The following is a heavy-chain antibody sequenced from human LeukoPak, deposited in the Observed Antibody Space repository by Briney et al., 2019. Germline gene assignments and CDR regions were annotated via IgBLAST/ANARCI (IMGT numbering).Heavy chain of an antibody. CDR2: INTDGSIT. Sequence: GGPLRLSCAASGFTFSSYWMYWVRQAPGKGLVGVSRINTDGSITNYADSVKGRFTISRDNAKNTLYLQMNSLRAEDTAVYYCARRGDYWGQGTLVTVSS. V-gene: IGHV3-74*01. J-gene: IGHJ4*02. CDR3: ARRGDY. CDR1: GFTFSSYW.